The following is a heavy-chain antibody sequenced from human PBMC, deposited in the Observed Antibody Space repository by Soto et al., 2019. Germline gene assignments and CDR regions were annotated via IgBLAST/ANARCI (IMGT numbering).Heavy chain of an antibody. J-gene: IGHJ4*02. V-gene: IGHV3-33*01. D-gene: IGHD3-22*01. Sequence: PGGSLILSCAASGFTFSSYGMHWVRQAPGKGLEWVAVIWYDGSNKYYADSVKGRFTISRDNSKNTLYLQMNSLRAEDTAVYYCARDRFQYYYDSSGLDYWGQGTLVTVS. CDR3: ARDRFQYYYDSSGLDY. CDR1: GFTFSSYG. CDR2: IWYDGSNK.